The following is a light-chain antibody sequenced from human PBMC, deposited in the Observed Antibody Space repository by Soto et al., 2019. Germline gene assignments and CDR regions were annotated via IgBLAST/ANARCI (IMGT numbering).Light chain of an antibody. V-gene: IGKV1-9*01. CDR2: SAS. Sequence: DIQLTQSPSVLSASVGDTVTITCRASQALSNYLDWYQQKPGKAPDLLIYSASTLQSGVPSRFRGSGSETEFSLTIRALQPEDFATYYCQQLSRYPLTFGGGTKVDIK. CDR3: QQLSRYPLT. J-gene: IGKJ4*01. CDR1: QALSNY.